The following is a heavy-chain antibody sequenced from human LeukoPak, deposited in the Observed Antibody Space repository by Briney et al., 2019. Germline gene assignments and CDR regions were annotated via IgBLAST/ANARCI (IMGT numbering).Heavy chain of an antibody. CDR1: GFTFSSCA. CDR3: AKAQVGAILHAFDI. V-gene: IGHV3-23*01. CDR2: ITGSGGST. D-gene: IGHD1-26*01. Sequence: GGSLRLSCAASGFTFSSCAMNWVRQAPGKGLEWVSAITGSGGSTYYADSVKGRFTIFRDNSKNTLYLQMNSLRAEDTAVYYCAKAQVGAILHAFDIWGQGTMVTVSS. J-gene: IGHJ3*02.